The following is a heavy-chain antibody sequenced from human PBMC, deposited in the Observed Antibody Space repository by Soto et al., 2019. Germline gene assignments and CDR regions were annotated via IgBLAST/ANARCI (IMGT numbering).Heavy chain of an antibody. D-gene: IGHD3-3*01. J-gene: IGHJ6*02. V-gene: IGHV1-69*06. CDR2: IIPIFGTA. Sequence: SVKVSCKASGGTFSSYAISWVRQAPGQGLEWMGGIIPIFGTANYAQKFQGRVTITADKSTSTAYMELSSLRSEDTAVYYCARGDFWSGYYRHYYYGMDVWGQRTTDT. CDR3: ARGDFWSGYYRHYYYGMDV. CDR1: GGTFSSYA.